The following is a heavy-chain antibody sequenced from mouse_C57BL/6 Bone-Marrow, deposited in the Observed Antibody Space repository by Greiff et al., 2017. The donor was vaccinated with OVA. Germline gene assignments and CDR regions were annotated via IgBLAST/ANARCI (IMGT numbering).Heavy chain of an antibody. V-gene: IGHV1-81*01. CDR1: GYTFTSYG. CDR3: ARHYGSSYWYFDV. D-gene: IGHD1-1*01. J-gene: IGHJ1*03. Sequence: LVESGAELARPGASVKLSCKASGYTFTSYGISWVKQRTGQGLEWIGEIYPRSGNTYYNEKFKGKATLTADKSSSTAYMELRSLTSEDSAVYFCARHYGSSYWYFDVWGTGTTVTVSS. CDR2: IYPRSGNT.